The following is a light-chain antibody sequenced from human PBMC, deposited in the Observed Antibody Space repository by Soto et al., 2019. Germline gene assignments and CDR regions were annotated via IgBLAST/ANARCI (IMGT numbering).Light chain of an antibody. V-gene: IGLV3-21*04. J-gene: IGLJ2*01. CDR1: NIGSKS. CDR2: YDS. CDR3: QVWDSSSDHGV. Sequence: SYELTQPPSVSVAPGKTARITCGGNNIGSKSVHWYQQKPGQAPVLVIYYDSDRPSGIPERFSGSNSANTATLTISRVEAGDEADYYCQVWDSSSDHGVFGGGTKLTVL.